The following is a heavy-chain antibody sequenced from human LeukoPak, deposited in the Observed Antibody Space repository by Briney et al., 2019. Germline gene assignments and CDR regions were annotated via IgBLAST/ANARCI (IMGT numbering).Heavy chain of an antibody. CDR3: ARHYGP. D-gene: IGHD3-16*01. J-gene: IGHJ5*02. CDR2: IYDSGST. V-gene: IGHV4-34*01. CDR1: GGSLSGYF. Sequence: SETLSLTCAVYGGSLSGYFWSWIRQPPGKGLEWIGSIYDSGSTYYNPSLKSRVTISVDTSKNQFSLKLNSVTAADTAVYYCARHYGPWGQGTLVTVSS.